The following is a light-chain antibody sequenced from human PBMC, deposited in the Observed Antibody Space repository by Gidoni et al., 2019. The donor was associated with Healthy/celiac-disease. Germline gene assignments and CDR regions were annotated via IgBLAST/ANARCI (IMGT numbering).Light chain of an antibody. CDR3: QQYYSTPRT. J-gene: IGKJ3*01. Sequence: DIVMTQSPDSLAVSLGERATINCKSSQSVLYSSNNKNYLAWYQQKPGQPPKLLIYWAATRESGVPDRFSGSGSGTECTLTISSLQAEDVAVYYCQQYYSTPRTFGPGTKVDIK. V-gene: IGKV4-1*01. CDR2: WAA. CDR1: QSVLYSSNNKNY.